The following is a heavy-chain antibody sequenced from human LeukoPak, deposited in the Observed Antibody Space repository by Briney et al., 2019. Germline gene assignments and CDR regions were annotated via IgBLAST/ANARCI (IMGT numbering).Heavy chain of an antibody. D-gene: IGHD3-22*01. CDR2: IYYSGST. Sequence: SETLSLTCTVSGGSISSNSYYWGWIRQPPGKGLEWIGSIYYSGSTYYNPSLKSRVTISVDTSKNQFSLKLSSVTAADTAVYYCARVGSSGYFDYWGQGTLVTVSS. V-gene: IGHV4-39*07. CDR3: ARVGSSGYFDY. CDR1: GGSISSNSYY. J-gene: IGHJ4*02.